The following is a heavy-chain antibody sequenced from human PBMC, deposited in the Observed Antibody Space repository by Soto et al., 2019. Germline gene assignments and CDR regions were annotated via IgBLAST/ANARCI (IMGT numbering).Heavy chain of an antibody. D-gene: IGHD3-22*01. V-gene: IGHV3-64*01. J-gene: IGHJ5*01. CDR1: GFTFSSYA. CDR3: ASFSGYYSDS. CDR2: ISSNGGST. Sequence: EVQLVESGGGLVQPGGSLRLSCAASGFTFSSYAMHWVRQAPGKGLEYVSAISSNGGSTYYANSVKGRFTISRDNSENTLDLHMATPRSRDMAVYYCASFSGYYSDSWGQGTLVTFSP.